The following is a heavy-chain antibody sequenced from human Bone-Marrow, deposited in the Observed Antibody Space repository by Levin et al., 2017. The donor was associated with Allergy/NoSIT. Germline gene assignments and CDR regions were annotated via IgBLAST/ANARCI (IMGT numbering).Heavy chain of an antibody. V-gene: IGHV7-4-1*01. D-gene: IGHD3-3*01. CDR3: ARDSPHEYYDFWSGYYIGYYYGMDV. CDR2: INTNTGNP. J-gene: IGHJ6*02. CDR1: GYTFTSYA. Sequence: ASVKVSCKASGYTFTSYAMNWVRQAPGQGLEWMGWINTNTGNPTYAKGFTGRFVFSLDTSVSTAYLQICSLKAEDTAVYYCARDSPHEYYDFWSGYYIGYYYGMDVWGQGTTVTVSS.